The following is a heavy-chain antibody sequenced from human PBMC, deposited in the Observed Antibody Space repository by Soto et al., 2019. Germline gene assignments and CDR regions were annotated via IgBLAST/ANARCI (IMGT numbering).Heavy chain of an antibody. Sequence: PSETLSLTCTVSGGSMSSSSYYWGWIRQTPGKGLEWIANMYFSGFYSGSTSYNPSLKSRVTISVDTSKNQFSLQVSSVTAADTAVYYCARGFDILTFGFCLDYWGQGTLATVSS. J-gene: IGHJ4*02. D-gene: IGHD3-9*01. CDR1: GGSMSSSSYY. V-gene: IGHV4-39*01. CDR3: ARGFDILTFGFCLDY. CDR2: MYFSGFYSGST.